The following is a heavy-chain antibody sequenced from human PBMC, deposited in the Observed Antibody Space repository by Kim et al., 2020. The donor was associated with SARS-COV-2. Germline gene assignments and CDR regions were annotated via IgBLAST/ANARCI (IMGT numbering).Heavy chain of an antibody. CDR1: GFTFSNAW. CDR3: TTDSPSPGFYYFDY. Sequence: GGSLRLSCAASGFTFSNAWMSWVRQAPGKGLEWVGRIKSKTDGGTTDYAAPVKGRFTISSDDSKNTLYLQMNSLKTEDTAEYYCTTDSPSPGFYYFDYWGQGTLVTVSS. CDR2: IKSKTDGGTT. V-gene: IGHV3-15*01. D-gene: IGHD3-3*01. J-gene: IGHJ4*02.